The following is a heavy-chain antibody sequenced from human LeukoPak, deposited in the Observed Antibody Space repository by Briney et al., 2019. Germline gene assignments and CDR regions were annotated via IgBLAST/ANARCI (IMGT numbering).Heavy chain of an antibody. CDR2: IYSGGST. CDR3: ARSPLWFGENYFDY. CDR1: GFTVSSNY. J-gene: IGHJ4*02. V-gene: IGHV3-53*01. Sequence: GGSLRLSCAASGFTVSSNYMSWVRQAPGKGLEWVSVIYSGGSTYYADSVKDRFTISRDNSKNTLYLQMNSLRAEDTAVYYCARSPLWFGENYFDYWGQGTLVTVSS. D-gene: IGHD3-10*01.